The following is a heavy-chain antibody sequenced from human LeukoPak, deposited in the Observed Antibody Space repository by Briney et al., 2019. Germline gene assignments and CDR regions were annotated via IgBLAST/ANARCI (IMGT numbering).Heavy chain of an antibody. Sequence: SETLSLTCTFSGGSISSSSYYWGWIRQPPGKGLEWIGSIYYSGSTYYNPSLKSRVTISVDTSKNQFSLKLSSVTAADTAVYYCARRGSGGSYPFDYWGQGTLVTVSS. CDR1: GGSISSSSYY. D-gene: IGHD2-15*01. CDR3: ARRGSGGSYPFDY. J-gene: IGHJ4*02. CDR2: IYYSGST. V-gene: IGHV4-39*01.